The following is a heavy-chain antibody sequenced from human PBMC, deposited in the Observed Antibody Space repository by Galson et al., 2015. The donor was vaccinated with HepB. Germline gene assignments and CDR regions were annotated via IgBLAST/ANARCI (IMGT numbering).Heavy chain of an antibody. V-gene: IGHV3-33*01. CDR3: AREARVAAPAAFDL. Sequence: SLSLSCAPSGFTFSDYGLHWVRQAPGKGLAWMALIWHNGAKKIYANSVRGRFSISRDNSKNILSLQMNNLGSEDTAIYYCAREARVAAPAAFDLWGPGILVTVSS. D-gene: IGHD6-13*01. J-gene: IGHJ5*02. CDR1: GFTFSDYG. CDR2: IWHNGAKK.